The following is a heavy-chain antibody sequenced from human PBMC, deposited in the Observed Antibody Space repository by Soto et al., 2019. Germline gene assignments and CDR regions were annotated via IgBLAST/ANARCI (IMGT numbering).Heavy chain of an antibody. J-gene: IGHJ3*01. CDR3: ARDIVSVGSRANDAFDE. Sequence: QVQLVQSGAELKKAGASVNISCQAAGFTFSDTLINWVRQGPGQRLEWMGWMNPANGNTRYSERFQGRVTISSISSESTAYAAQSDLTSVDTAVSYCARDIVSVGSRANDAFDEWGQGTMITVSS. V-gene: IGHV1-3*01. CDR1: GFTFSDTL. D-gene: IGHD1-26*01. CDR2: MNPANGNT.